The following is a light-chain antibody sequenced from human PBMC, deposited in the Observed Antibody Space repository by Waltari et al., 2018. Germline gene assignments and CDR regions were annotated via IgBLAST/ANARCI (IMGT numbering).Light chain of an antibody. V-gene: IGKV4-1*01. CDR3: HQYYNIPFT. CDR2: WAS. J-gene: IGKJ3*01. Sequence: DIVMTQSPDSLAVSLGERATINCKSSQSVLYSSNNKNYLAWYQQKPGQPPKLLIYWASTRESGVPDRLSGSGSGTDFTLTISSLQAEDVAAYYCHQYYNIPFTFGPGTKVDIK. CDR1: QSVLYSSNNKNY.